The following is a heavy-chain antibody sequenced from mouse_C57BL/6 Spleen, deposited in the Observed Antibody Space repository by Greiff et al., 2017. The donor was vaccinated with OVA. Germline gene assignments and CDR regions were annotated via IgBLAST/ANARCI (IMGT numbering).Heavy chain of an antibody. V-gene: IGHV1-55*01. Sequence: QVQLKQPGAELVKPGASVKMSCKASGYTFTSYWITWVKQRPGQGLEWIGDIYPGSGSTNYNEKFKSKATLTVDTSSSTAYMQLSSLTSEDSAVYYCARLDYDYDLYAMDYWGQGTSVTVSS. D-gene: IGHD2-4*01. CDR2: IYPGSGST. CDR1: GYTFTSYW. J-gene: IGHJ4*01. CDR3: ARLDYDYDLYAMDY.